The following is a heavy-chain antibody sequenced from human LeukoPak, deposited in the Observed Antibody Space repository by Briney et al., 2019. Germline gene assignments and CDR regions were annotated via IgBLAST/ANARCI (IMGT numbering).Heavy chain of an antibody. J-gene: IGHJ4*02. CDR3: ARDRAFSGSFGAD. Sequence: ASVKVSCKASGGTFSSYAISWVRQAPGQGLEWMGRIIPILGIANYAQKLQGRVTITADKSTSTAYMELSSLRSEDTAVYYCARDRAFSGSFGADWGQGTLVTVSS. CDR1: GGTFSSYA. CDR2: IIPILGIA. D-gene: IGHD1-26*01. V-gene: IGHV1-69*04.